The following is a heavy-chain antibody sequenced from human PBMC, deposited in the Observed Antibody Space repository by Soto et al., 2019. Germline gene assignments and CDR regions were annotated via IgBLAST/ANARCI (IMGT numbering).Heavy chain of an antibody. J-gene: IGHJ3*02. CDR3: AILAVAGYDAFDI. D-gene: IGHD6-19*01. CDR1: GFTFSSYS. V-gene: IGHV3-48*01. Sequence: GGSLRLSCAASGFTFSSYSMNWVRQAPGKGLEWVSYISSSSSTIYYADSVKGRFTISRDNAKNSLYLQMNSLRAEDTAVYYCAILAVAGYDAFDIWGQGTMVTVSS. CDR2: ISSSSSTI.